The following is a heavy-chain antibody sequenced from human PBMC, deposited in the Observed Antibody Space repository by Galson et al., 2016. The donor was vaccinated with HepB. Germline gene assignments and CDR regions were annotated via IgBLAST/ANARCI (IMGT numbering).Heavy chain of an antibody. Sequence: SVKVSCKASGYSFSSYDINWVRQAPGQGLEWVGWMNPTSGNTGYAQKFQGRVTMTRDTSIRTAHMELSSLRSEDTAVYYCARVRIVLSPVVRGGWFDPWGQGTLVTVSS. V-gene: IGHV1-8*01. CDR2: MNPTSGNT. J-gene: IGHJ5*02. D-gene: IGHD2-15*01. CDR3: ARVRIVLSPVVRGGWFDP. CDR1: GYSFSSYD.